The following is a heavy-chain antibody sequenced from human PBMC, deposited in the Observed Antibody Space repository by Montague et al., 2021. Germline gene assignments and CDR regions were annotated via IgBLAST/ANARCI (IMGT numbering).Heavy chain of an antibody. D-gene: IGHD3-10*01. Sequence: SETLSLTCGVYGGSLSEYYWTWIRQSPEKGLEWIGEVRHIGSTNYNPSLKSRVTMSVDKSKNQLSPKLRSATDADTAVYYCASDRGPFDYWGQGTVVTVSS. V-gene: IGHV4-34*01. CDR3: ASDRGPFDY. CDR2: VRHIGST. CDR1: GGSLSEYY. J-gene: IGHJ4*02.